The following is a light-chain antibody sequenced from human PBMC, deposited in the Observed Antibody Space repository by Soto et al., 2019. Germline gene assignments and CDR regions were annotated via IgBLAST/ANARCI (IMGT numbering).Light chain of an antibody. Sequence: DIQMTQSPSSLSASVGDRVSITCRASQGISNYLAWFQQKPGKAPKSLIYAASRLQSGVSSKFSGSGSGTDFTLTICSLQPEDFATYYCQQYNSYPWTFGQGTKVDIK. CDR3: QQYNSYPWT. CDR1: QGISNY. CDR2: AAS. J-gene: IGKJ1*01. V-gene: IGKV1-16*02.